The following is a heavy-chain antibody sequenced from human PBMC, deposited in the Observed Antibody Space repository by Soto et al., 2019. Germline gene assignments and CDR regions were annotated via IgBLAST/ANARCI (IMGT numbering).Heavy chain of an antibody. V-gene: IGHV1-8*01. J-gene: IGHJ6*02. CDR2: MNPNSWNT. D-gene: IGHD4-17*01. CDR1: GCTFTRYD. Sequence: GAAVKVSCKASGCTFTRYDINWGRHATGQGVEWMVWMNPNSWNTGYAQKFQGSVTMTTTTYISTAYMDLSTLRSADVSVYYCARAKNTVTGGGYYSYAMDVWGQGTKVTVYS. CDR3: ARAKNTVTGGGYYSYAMDV.